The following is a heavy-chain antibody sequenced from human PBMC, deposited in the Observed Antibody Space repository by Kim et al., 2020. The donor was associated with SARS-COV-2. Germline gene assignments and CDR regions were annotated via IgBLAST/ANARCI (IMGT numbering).Heavy chain of an antibody. CDR2: ISYDGSSK. CDR1: GFTFSTYG. V-gene: IGHV3-30*18. J-gene: IGHJ6*04. Sequence: GGSLRLSCAASGFTFSTYGMHWVRQAPGKGLEWVAVISYDGSSKYYGESVKGRFTISRDNPENTLYLQMNSMRPEDTAVYYCAKAVLRGVNFYYYGMDVWGKGTTVAVSS. D-gene: IGHD3-10*01. CDR3: AKAVLRGVNFYYYGMDV.